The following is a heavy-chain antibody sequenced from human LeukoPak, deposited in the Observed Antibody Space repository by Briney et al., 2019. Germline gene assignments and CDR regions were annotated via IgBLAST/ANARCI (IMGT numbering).Heavy chain of an antibody. Sequence: SETLSLTCTVSGGSFNSYYWSWIRQPPGKGLEWIGYIYYSGSTNYNPSHKSRVTISIDMSKNQFSLKLRSVTAADTAVYYCARGPTKNYFDYWGQGTLVTVSS. J-gene: IGHJ4*02. V-gene: IGHV4-59*01. CDR1: GGSFNSYY. CDR2: IYYSGST. CDR3: ARGPTKNYFDY.